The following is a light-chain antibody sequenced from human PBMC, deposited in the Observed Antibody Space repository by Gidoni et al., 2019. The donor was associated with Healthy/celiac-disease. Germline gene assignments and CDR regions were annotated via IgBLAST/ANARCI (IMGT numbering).Light chain of an antibody. CDR1: QSVSSN. CDR2: GAS. Sequence: EIVMTQSPATLSVSPGERATLSCRASQSVSSNLAWYQQKPGQAPRLLIHGASTRATGIPARFSGSGSGTEFTLTISSLQSEDFAVYYCQQSNNWPPWTFGQXTKVEIK. V-gene: IGKV3-15*01. J-gene: IGKJ1*01. CDR3: QQSNNWPPWT.